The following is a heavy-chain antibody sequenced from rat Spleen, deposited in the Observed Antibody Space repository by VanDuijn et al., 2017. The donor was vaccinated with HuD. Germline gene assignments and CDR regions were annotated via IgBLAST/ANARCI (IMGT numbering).Heavy chain of an antibody. CDR1: GFSFSDYY. D-gene: IGHD5-1*01. V-gene: IGHV5-29*01. CDR3: TRRNWDLGFDH. CDR2: LSFDGIT. Sequence: EVQLVESDGGLVQPGGSLKLSCVFSGFSFSDYYMAWVRQAPTKGLEWVATLSFDGITYYRDSVKGRFTISRDNAKSTLYLQMDSLRSEDTATYYCTRRNWDLGFDHWGQGVMVTVSS. J-gene: IGHJ2*01.